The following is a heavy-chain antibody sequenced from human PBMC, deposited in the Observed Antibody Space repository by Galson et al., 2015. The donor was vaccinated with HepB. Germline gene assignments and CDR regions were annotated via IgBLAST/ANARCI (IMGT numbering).Heavy chain of an antibody. CDR3: ARGLRGGLGGRLEL. CDR1: GGSFSGYQ. Sequence: ETLSLTCGVYGGSFSGYQWSWLRQPPGKAPEWIGEINYRGSTSYSPSLKSRVTISLDTSKKQFSLELTSVTAADTAVYFCARGLRGGLGGRLELWGQGALVTVSS. CDR2: INYRGST. V-gene: IGHV4-34*01. D-gene: IGHD3-16*01. J-gene: IGHJ5*02.